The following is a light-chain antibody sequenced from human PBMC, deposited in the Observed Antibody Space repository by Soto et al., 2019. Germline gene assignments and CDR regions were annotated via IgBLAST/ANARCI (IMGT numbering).Light chain of an antibody. J-gene: IGKJ2*01. Sequence: IQMTQNPSSLSASVVGRVTITCLASQIISRWLAWYQQKPGTAPKLLIYEASTLESGVPSRFSGSRSGTEFTLTVSSLQPDDFATYYCQQYNDSFPYTFGQGTKVDIK. V-gene: IGKV1-5*03. CDR1: QIISRW. CDR2: EAS. CDR3: QQYNDSFPYT.